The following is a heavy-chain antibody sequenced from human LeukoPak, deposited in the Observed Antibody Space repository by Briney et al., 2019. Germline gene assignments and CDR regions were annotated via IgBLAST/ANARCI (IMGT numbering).Heavy chain of an antibody. Sequence: GGSLRLSCAASGFTFSSYSMNWVRQAPGKGLEWVSSISSSSSYIYYADSVKGRFTISRDNAKNSLYLQMNSLRAEDTAVYYCARVESSGYLSAFDIWGQGTMVTVSS. CDR3: ARVESSGYLSAFDI. V-gene: IGHV3-21*01. D-gene: IGHD3-22*01. CDR1: GFTFSSYS. J-gene: IGHJ3*02. CDR2: ISSSSSYI.